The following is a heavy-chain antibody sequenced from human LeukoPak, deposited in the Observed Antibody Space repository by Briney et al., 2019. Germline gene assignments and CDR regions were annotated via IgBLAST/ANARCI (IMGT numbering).Heavy chain of an antibody. D-gene: IGHD2-15*01. CDR1: GFTFSRHW. CDR3: ARDSVVEGDDYYYYMDV. J-gene: IGHJ6*03. V-gene: IGHV3-7*01. Sequence: PPGGSLRLSCATSGFTFSRHWMSWVRQAPGRGLEWVANINLDGREKYYVDSVKGRFTISRDNAKNSLYLQMNSLRAEDTAVYYCARDSVVEGDDYYYYMDVWGKGTTVPVSS. CDR2: INLDGREK.